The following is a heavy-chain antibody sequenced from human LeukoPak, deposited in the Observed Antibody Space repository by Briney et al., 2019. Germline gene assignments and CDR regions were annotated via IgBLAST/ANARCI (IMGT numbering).Heavy chain of an antibody. CDR1: GFTFSSYA. J-gene: IGHJ4*02. CDR2: ISGSGGST. V-gene: IGHV3-23*01. D-gene: IGHD1-14*01. Sequence: GGSLRLSCAASGFTFSSYAMSWVRQAPGKGLEWVSAISGSGGSTYYADSVKGRFTISRDNSKNTLYLQMNSLRAEDTAVYYCAKALTEGISYLYFDYWGQGTLVTVSS. CDR3: AKALTEGISYLYFDY.